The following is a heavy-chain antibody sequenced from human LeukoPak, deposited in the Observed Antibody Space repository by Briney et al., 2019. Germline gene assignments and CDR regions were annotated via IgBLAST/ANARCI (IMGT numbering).Heavy chain of an antibody. CDR1: GDSISSSGYY. J-gene: IGHJ4*02. Sequence: PSETLSLTCSVSGDSISSSGYYWGWIRQPPGKGLEWIGSLSYSDDTYYNPSLKSRVTISVGTSKTQFSLNLTSVTASDTAVYYCARSRYGSYYPFDFWGQGTLVTLSS. V-gene: IGHV4-39*01. D-gene: IGHD1-26*01. CDR2: LSYSDDT. CDR3: ARSRYGSYYPFDF.